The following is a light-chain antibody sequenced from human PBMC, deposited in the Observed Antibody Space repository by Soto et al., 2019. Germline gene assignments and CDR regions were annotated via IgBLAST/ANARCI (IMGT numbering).Light chain of an antibody. V-gene: IGKV1-5*03. CDR2: KAS. CDR3: KQYRP. CDR1: QSISSW. J-gene: IGKJ1*01. Sequence: DIQMTQSPSTLSASVGDRVTITCRASQSISSWLAWYQQKPGKAPKLLIYKASSLESGVPSRFSGSGSGTEFTPPISTLQPNNFPPYSSKQYRPSGQGTKVKT.